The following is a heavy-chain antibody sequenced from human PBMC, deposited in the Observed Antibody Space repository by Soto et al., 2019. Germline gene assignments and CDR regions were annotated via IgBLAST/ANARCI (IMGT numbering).Heavy chain of an antibody. CDR2: IYYSGST. V-gene: IGHV4-61*01. CDR3: ASGYSYGYRLCWFDP. CDR1: GGSVSSGSYY. J-gene: IGHJ5*02. Sequence: QVQLQESGPGLVKPSETLSLTCTVSGGSVSSGSYYWSWIRQPPGKGLEWIGYIYYSGSTNYNPSLKSRVTISVDTSKNQFSLKLSSVTAADTAVYYCASGYSYGYRLCWFDPWGQGTLVTVSS. D-gene: IGHD5-18*01.